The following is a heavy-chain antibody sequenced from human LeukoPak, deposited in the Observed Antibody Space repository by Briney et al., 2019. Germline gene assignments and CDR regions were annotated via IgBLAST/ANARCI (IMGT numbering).Heavy chain of an antibody. J-gene: IGHJ4*02. CDR2: IYYSGST. Sequence: PSQTLSLTCTVSGGSISSGGYYWSWIRQPPGKGLEWIGYIYYSGSTYYNPSLKSRVTISVDTSKNQFSLKLSSVTAADTAVYYCARLISVAAGPEGDPAYFDYWGQGTLVTVSS. CDR3: ARLISVAAGPEGDPAYFDY. D-gene: IGHD6-13*01. V-gene: IGHV4-30-2*03. CDR1: GGSISSGGYY.